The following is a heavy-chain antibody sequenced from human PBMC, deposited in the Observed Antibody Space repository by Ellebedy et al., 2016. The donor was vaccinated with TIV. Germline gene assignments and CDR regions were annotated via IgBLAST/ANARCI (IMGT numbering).Heavy chain of an antibody. CDR3: ARDIAQWAYYYYGMDV. J-gene: IGHJ6*02. D-gene: IGHD6-19*01. CDR1: GFTFSSYG. CDR2: IWYDGSNK. V-gene: IGHV3-33*01. Sequence: GESLKISCAASGFTFSSYGMHWVRQAPGKGLEWVAVIWYDGSNKYYADSVKGRFTISRDNSKNTLYLQMNSLRAEDTAVYYCARDIAQWAYYYYGMDVWGQGTTVTVSS.